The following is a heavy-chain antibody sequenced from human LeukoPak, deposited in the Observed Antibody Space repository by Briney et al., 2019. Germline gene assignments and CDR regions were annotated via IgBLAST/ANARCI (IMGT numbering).Heavy chain of an antibody. Sequence: SQTLSLTCTVSGGSISSGGYYWSWIRQHPGKGLEWIGYIYYSGSTYYNPSLKSRVTISVDTSKNQFSLKLSSVTAADTAVYYCARAWRGIVVVPAMAFDYWGQGTLVTVSS. CDR2: IYYSGST. J-gene: IGHJ4*02. D-gene: IGHD2-2*01. CDR3: ARAWRGIVVVPAMAFDY. V-gene: IGHV4-31*03. CDR1: GGSISSGGYY.